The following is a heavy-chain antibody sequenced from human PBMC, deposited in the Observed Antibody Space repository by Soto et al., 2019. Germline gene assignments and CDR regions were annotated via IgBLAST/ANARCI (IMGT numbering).Heavy chain of an antibody. V-gene: IGHV3-23*01. D-gene: IGHD5-12*01. CDR2: IKAAGGDT. CDR3: KRDVVASSPPGANY. CDR1: GFTFSSYL. J-gene: IGHJ4*02. Sequence: EVQLLGSGGGLVRPGGSLRLSCAGSGFTFSSYLMSWVRQAPGKGPEWVAAIKAAGGDTYYADSMKGRFTISRDNFNDILYLQMNSLTVEDTAMYYCKRDVVASSPPGANYWGQGTLVTVSS.